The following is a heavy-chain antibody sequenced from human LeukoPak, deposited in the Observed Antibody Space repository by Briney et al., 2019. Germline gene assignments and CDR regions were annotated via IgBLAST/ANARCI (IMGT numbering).Heavy chain of an antibody. CDR2: ISYDGSNK. J-gene: IGHJ4*02. CDR1: GFTFSSYA. V-gene: IGHV3-30-3*01. CDR3: ARDTSSSWYVAGYFDY. Sequence: GGSLRLSCAASGFTFSSYAMHWVRQAPGKGLEWVAVISYDGSNKYYADSVKGQFTISRDNSKNTLYLQMNSLRAEDTAVYYCARDTSSSWYVAGYFDYWGQGTLVTVSS. D-gene: IGHD6-13*01.